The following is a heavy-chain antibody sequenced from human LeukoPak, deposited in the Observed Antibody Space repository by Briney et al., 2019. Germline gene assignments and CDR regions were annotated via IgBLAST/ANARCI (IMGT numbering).Heavy chain of an antibody. D-gene: IGHD3-16*02. Sequence: ASVKVSCKVSGYSLSELSIHWVRQAPGKGLEWMGGFDPGDDEAIYAQSLQGRVTMTEDTSTDTAYMELSSLRSEDTAVYYCATDLITFGGVITQAIWGQGTMVTVSS. CDR3: ATDLITFGGVITQAI. V-gene: IGHV1-24*01. CDR1: GYSLSELS. J-gene: IGHJ3*02. CDR2: FDPGDDEA.